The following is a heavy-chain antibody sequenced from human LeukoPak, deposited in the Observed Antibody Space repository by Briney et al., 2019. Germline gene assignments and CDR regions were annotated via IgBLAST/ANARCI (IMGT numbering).Heavy chain of an antibody. CDR2: ISGSGGST. CDR1: EFTFSSYA. CDR3: AKDPSYGHYVSGYFDY. Sequence: PGGSLRLSCAASEFTFSSYAMSWVRQAPGKGLEWVSAISGSGGSTYYADSVKGRFTISRDNSKNTLYLQMNSLRAEDTAVYYCAKDPSYGHYVSGYFDYWGQGTLVTVSS. V-gene: IGHV3-23*01. D-gene: IGHD4-17*01. J-gene: IGHJ4*02.